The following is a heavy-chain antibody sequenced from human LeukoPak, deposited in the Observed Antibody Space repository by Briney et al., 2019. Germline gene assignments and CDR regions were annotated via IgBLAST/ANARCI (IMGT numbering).Heavy chain of an antibody. CDR1: GFSFSSYA. J-gene: IGHJ3*01. Sequence: GGSLRLSCAASGFSFSSYAMHWVRQAPGKGLEWISYIRSSEIYYADSVKGRFTISRDNAKNSLYLQMNSLRDEDTALYYCVRDRFFAFDFWGQGTMVTVSS. D-gene: IGHD3-3*01. CDR2: IRSSEI. CDR3: VRDRFFAFDF. V-gene: IGHV3-48*02.